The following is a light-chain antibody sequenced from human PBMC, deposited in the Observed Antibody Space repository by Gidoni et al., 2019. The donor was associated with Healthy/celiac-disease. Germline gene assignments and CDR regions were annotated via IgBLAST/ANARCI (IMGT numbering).Light chain of an antibody. J-gene: IGKJ1*01. CDR1: QSISSY. V-gene: IGKV1-39*01. CDR3: QQSYSTPLA. CDR2: AAS. Sequence: DIQMTQSPSSLSASVGDRVTITCRASQSISSYLNWYQQKRGKAPKLLIYAASSLQSGVPSRFSGSGSGTDFTLTISSLQPEDFATYYCQQSYSTPLAFGQXTQVEIK.